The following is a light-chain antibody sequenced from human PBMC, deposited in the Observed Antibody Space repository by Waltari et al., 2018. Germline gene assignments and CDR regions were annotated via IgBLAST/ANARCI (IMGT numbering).Light chain of an antibody. V-gene: IGKV3-20*01. Sequence: EIVLTQSPGTLSLSPGERATLSCRASQSFSSHYLAWYQHKPGQAPILVIYDASTWATGIPDMFSGSGSVTDVTLTISRLEPEDFAVYYCQQYGSSPRTFGQGTKVEI. CDR2: DAS. CDR3: QQYGSSPRT. J-gene: IGKJ1*01. CDR1: QSFSSHY.